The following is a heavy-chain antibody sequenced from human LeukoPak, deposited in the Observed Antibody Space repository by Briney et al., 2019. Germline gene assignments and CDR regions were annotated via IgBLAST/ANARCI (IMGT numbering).Heavy chain of an antibody. CDR3: ARDHSSGWYSDYYDY. D-gene: IGHD6-19*01. CDR1: GFTFSSYG. CDR2: IWYDGSNK. J-gene: IGHJ4*02. Sequence: PGRSLRLSCAASGFTFSSYGMHWVRQAPGKGLEWVAVIWYDGSNKYYADSVKGRFTISRDNSTNTLSLQMNSLRAEDTAVYYCARDHSSGWYSDYYDYWGQGTLVTVSS. V-gene: IGHV3-33*01.